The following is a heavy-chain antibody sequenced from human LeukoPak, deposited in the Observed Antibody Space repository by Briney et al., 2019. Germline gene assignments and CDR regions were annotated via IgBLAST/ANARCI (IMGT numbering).Heavy chain of an antibody. CDR2: IWNDGSSK. J-gene: IGHJ4*02. D-gene: IGHD6-13*01. CDR3: AKDLSSSWFEGLDN. V-gene: IGHV3-33*06. CDR1: GFTLSTYG. Sequence: PGGSLRLSCAASGFTLSTYGMYWVRQAPGRGLEWVAVIWNDGSSKHYADSVKGRFTISRDNSKNTLDLQMNSLRAEDTAVYYCAKDLSSSWFEGLDNWGQGTLVTVSS.